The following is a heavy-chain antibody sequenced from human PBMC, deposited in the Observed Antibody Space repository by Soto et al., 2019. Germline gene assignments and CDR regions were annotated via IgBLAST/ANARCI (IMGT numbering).Heavy chain of an antibody. D-gene: IGHD1-1*01. V-gene: IGHV1-69*12. CDR3: ARDIDRLQLGGNYYFILDV. CDR1: GGTFRTSA. J-gene: IGHJ6*02. CDR2: IMPVFRRP. Sequence: QVQLVQSGAEVKKPGSSVKVSCKASGGTFRTSAISWVRQAPGQGLEWVGGIMPVFRRPKYAQNFQDRVTITGDESTSKAYMELNSVRSDDTAVYYCARDIDRLQLGGNYYFILDVWGQGTAVTVSS.